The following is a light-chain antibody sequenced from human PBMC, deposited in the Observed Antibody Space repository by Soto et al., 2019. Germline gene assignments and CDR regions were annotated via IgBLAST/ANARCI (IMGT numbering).Light chain of an antibody. J-gene: IGKJ4*01. V-gene: IGKV3-11*01. Sequence: DIVLTQSPATLSLSPGERATLSCRASQSVDNSLAWYQQKPGHSPRLLIYDASTRATDIPARFSGSGSGTDFTLTISSLEPEDFAVYYCQHRNSWPLAFGGGTKVEIK. CDR2: DAS. CDR3: QHRNSWPLA. CDR1: QSVDNS.